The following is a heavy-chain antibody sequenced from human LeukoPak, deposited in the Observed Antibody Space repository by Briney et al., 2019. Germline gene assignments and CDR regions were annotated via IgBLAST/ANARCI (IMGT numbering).Heavy chain of an antibody. V-gene: IGHV1-69*04. Sequence: GASVKVSCKASGYTFTGYYMHWVRQAPGQGLEWMGRIIPILGIANYAQKFQGRVTITADKSTSTAYMELSSLRSEDTAVYYCARAPIAAAGQYFDYWGQGTLVTVSS. D-gene: IGHD6-13*01. CDR3: ARAPIAAAGQYFDY. J-gene: IGHJ4*02. CDR2: IIPILGIA. CDR1: GYTFTGYY.